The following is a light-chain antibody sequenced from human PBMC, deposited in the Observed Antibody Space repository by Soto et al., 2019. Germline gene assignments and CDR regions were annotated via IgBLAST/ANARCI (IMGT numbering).Light chain of an antibody. CDR3: QQHANYPIT. V-gene: IGKV1-5*03. CDR1: RNIGRW. CDR2: KAS. J-gene: IGKJ4*01. Sequence: DIQMTQSPSTLSASIGDRVTITCRASRNIGRWLAWYQQKAGKAPNLLIYKASTLETGVPSRFSGSASGTEFTLTISNLQPDDFATYYCQQHANYPITFGGGTKVEI.